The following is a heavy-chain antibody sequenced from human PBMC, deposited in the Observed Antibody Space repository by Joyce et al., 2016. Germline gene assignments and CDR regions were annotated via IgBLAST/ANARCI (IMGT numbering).Heavy chain of an antibody. Sequence: EVQLVASGGALVQPGGSRRLSCSASGLTLSNYWMNWVRQAPGKGLEWVVIIRQDGSDIYYSDSVRGRFTISRDNVKNSVHLQMNSLRDDDTAIYYCVGGRGWLFDFWGQGTLVTVSS. V-gene: IGHV3-7*01. CDR3: VGGRGWLFDF. CDR1: GLTLSNYW. J-gene: IGHJ4*02. CDR2: IRQDGSDI. D-gene: IGHD6-19*01.